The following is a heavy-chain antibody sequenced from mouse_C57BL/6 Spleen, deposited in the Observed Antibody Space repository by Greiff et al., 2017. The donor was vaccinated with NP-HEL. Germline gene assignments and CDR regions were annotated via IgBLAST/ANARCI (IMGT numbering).Heavy chain of an antibody. D-gene: IGHD2-4*01. CDR2: IRSKSNNYAT. CDR3: VRHHYDYDGYFDY. J-gene: IGHJ2*01. V-gene: IGHV10-1*01. Sequence: EVKLMESGGGLVQPKGSLKLSCAASGFSFNTYAMNWVRQAPGKGLEWVARIRSKSNNYATYYADSVKDRFTISRDDSESMLYLQMNNLKTEDTAMYYCVRHHYDYDGYFDYWGQGTTLTVSS. CDR1: GFSFNTYA.